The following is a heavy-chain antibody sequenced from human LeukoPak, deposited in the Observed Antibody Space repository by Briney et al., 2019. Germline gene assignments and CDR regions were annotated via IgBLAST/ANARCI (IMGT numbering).Heavy chain of an antibody. CDR1: GFSFSIYA. V-gene: IGHV3-7*03. CDR2: IKQDGSEK. Sequence: GGSLRLSCAASGFSFSIYAMSWVRQAPGKGLEWVANIKQDGSEKYYVDSVKGRFTISRDNAKNSLYLQMNSLRAEDTAVYYCARDRYYYFDYWGQGTLVTVSS. CDR3: ARDRYYYFDY. J-gene: IGHJ4*02. D-gene: IGHD1-26*01.